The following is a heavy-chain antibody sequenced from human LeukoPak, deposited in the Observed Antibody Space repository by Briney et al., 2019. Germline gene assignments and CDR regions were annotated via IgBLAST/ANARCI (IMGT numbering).Heavy chain of an antibody. CDR1: GLTFSSYW. D-gene: IGHD5-18*01. J-gene: IGHJ4*02. V-gene: IGHV3-7*03. CDR3: ARGYSYGGNDY. CDR2: IKQDGSEK. Sequence: GGSLTLSCAASGLTFSSYWMSWVRQPPGKGLEWVAYIKQDGSEKYYVHSVKGRLTISRDNDKNVLYLQMNSLRAEDTAVYYCARGYSYGGNDYWGQGTLVTVSS.